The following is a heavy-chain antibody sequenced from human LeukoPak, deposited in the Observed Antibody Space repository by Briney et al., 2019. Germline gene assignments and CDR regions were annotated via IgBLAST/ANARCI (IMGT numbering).Heavy chain of an antibody. CDR1: GGTFSSYA. V-gene: IGHV1-69*13. Sequence: ASVKVSCKASGGTFSSYAISWVRQAPGQGLEWMGRIIPIFGTANYAQKFQGRVTITADESTSTAYMELSSLRSEDTAVYYCGCAPREGGYYYYMDVWGKGTTVTISS. CDR2: IIPIFGTA. D-gene: IGHD1-26*01. CDR3: GCAPREGGYYYYMDV. J-gene: IGHJ6*03.